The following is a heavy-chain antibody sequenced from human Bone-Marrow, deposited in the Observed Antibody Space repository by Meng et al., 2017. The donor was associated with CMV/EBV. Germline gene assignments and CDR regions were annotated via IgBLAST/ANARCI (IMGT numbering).Heavy chain of an antibody. CDR3: ARGSGYFDWLADWFDP. V-gene: IGHV4-4*07. CDR2: IYTSGST. D-gene: IGHD3-9*01. CDR1: GGFISSYY. Sequence: QVQLQGSAPGRGKPSESLSLTCTVSGGFISSYYWSWIRQPAGKGLEWIGRIYTSGSTNYNPSLKSRVTMSVDTSKNQFSLKLSSVTAADTAVYYCARGSGYFDWLADWFDPWGQGTLVTVSS. J-gene: IGHJ5*02.